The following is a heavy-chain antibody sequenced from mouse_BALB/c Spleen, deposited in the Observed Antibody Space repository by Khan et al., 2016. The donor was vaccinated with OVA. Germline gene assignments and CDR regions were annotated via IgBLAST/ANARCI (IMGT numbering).Heavy chain of an antibody. J-gene: IGHJ2*01. CDR1: GFNIKDTY. CDR2: IDPANGNT. V-gene: IGHV14-3*02. D-gene: IGHD1-1*01. Sequence: IQLVQSGAELVKPGASVKLSCTASGFNIKDTYMHWVKQRPEQGLEWIGRIDPANGNTKYDPKFQGKATITADTSSNTAYLQLSSLTSEDTAGFDGARAGGFYYGYYWGQGTTLTVSS. CDR3: ARAGGFYYGYY.